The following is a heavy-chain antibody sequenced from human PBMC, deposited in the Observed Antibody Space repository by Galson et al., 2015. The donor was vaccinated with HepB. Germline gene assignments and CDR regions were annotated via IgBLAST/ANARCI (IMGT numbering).Heavy chain of an antibody. CDR1: GFSLSTSGVG. CDR2: IYWDDDK. CDR3: AHSRSGYYGGWFDP. V-gene: IGHV2-5*02. Sequence: PALVKPTQTLTLTCTFSGFSLSTSGVGVGWIRQPPGKALEWLALIYWDDDKRYSPSLKSRLTITKDTSKNQVVLTMTNMDPVDTATYYCAHSRSGYYGGWFDPWGQGTLVTVSS. J-gene: IGHJ5*02. D-gene: IGHD3-3*01.